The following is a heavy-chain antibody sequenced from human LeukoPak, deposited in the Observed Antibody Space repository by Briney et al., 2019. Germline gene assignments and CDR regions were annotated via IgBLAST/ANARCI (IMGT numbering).Heavy chain of an antibody. CDR3: ARFGPRRVSSSRHTYGMDV. V-gene: IGHV4-34*01. CDR2: VNHSGST. J-gene: IGHJ6*02. D-gene: IGHD6-13*01. Sequence: SETLSLTCSVYGGSFSGDYFCWICQPPGHRLGLIGGVNHSGSTNYNPSLKSRVTISVDTSKNQFSLKLSSVTAADTAVYYCARFGPRRVSSSRHTYGMDVWGQGTTVTVSS. CDR1: GGSFSGDY.